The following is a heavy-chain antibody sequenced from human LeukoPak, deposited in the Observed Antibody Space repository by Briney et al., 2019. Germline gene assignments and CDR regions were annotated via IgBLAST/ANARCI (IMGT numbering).Heavy chain of an antibody. J-gene: IGHJ4*02. CDR2: ITDST. CDR1: GFTFSTYA. V-gene: IGHV3-23*01. Sequence: PGGSLRLSCAASGFTFSTYAMSWVRQAPGKGLEWVSTITDSTYYADSVKGRFTISRDNSKNTLYLQMNSLRAEDTAVYYCAKGGTGYCSSTSCLYYFDYWGQGTLVTVSS. D-gene: IGHD2-2*01. CDR3: AKGGTGYCSSTSCLYYFDY.